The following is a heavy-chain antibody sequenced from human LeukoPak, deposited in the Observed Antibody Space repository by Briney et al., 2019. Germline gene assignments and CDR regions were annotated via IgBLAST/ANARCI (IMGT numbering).Heavy chain of an antibody. CDR2: IYYSGST. D-gene: IGHD1-26*01. CDR3: ARADIVGATWGAFDI. V-gene: IGHV4-59*01. J-gene: IGHJ3*02. CDR1: GGSISSYY. Sequence: SETLSLTCTVSGGSISSYYWGWIRQPPGKGLEWIGYIYYSGSTNYNPSLKSRVTISVDTSKNQFSLKLSSVTAADTAVYYCARADIVGATWGAFDIWGQGTMVTVSS.